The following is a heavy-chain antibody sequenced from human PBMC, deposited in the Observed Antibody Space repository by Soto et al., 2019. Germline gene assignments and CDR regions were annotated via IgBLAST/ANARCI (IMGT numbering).Heavy chain of an antibody. CDR3: ARGLFPAAAGSKNYYYYYYMDV. CDR1: GGSISSYY. J-gene: IGHJ6*03. CDR2: IYYSGST. Sequence: SETLSLTCTVSGGSISSYYWSWIRQPPGKGLEWIGYIYYSGSTNYNPSLKSRVTISVDTSKNQFSLKLSSVTAAETAVYYCARGLFPAAAGSKNYYYYYYMDVWGKGTTVTVSS. D-gene: IGHD6-13*01. V-gene: IGHV4-59*01.